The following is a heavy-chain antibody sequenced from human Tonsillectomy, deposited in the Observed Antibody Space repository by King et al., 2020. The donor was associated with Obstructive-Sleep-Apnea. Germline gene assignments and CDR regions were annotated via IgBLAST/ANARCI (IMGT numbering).Heavy chain of an antibody. CDR2: IYHIGST. Sequence: VQLQQWGAGLLKPSETLSLTCAVYGGSFSEYYWSWIRQPPGKGLEWIGEIYHIGSTKYNPSLKSRVTISVDTSKNQFSLKLSSVTAADTAVYYCAREEIIPGAFDIWGRGTMVTVSS. V-gene: IGHV4-34*01. J-gene: IGHJ3*02. CDR1: GGSFSEYY. D-gene: IGHD2-21*01. CDR3: AREEIIPGAFDI.